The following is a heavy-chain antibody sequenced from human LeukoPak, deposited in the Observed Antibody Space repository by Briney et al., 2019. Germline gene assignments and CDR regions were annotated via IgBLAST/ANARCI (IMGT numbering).Heavy chain of an antibody. D-gene: IGHD4-17*01. Sequence: SETLSLTCTVSGGSISGQYWSLIRQPPGKGLEWIGYIYYTGITKYNPSLKSRVTISVDTSKNQFSLRLTSVTAAGTAVYYCARLFKGGDNGDYSDYWGQGTLVTVSS. V-gene: IGHV4-59*11. CDR2: IYYTGIT. CDR1: GGSISGQY. CDR3: ARLFKGGDNGDYSDY. J-gene: IGHJ4*02.